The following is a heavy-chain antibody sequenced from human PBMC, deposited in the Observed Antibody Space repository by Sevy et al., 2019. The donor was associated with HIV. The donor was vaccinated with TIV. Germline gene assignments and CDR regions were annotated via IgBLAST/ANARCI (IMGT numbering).Heavy chain of an antibody. Sequence: GGSLRLSCTASGFSFGDYAMNWVRQAPGKGLEWVAFLKNKARGGTLDHAASVKGRFTISRDDSKSIVYLQMNDLRTEDTGVYYCTRWKGAQYRFDYWGQGALVTVSS. CDR1: GFSFGDYA. J-gene: IGHJ4*02. CDR2: LKNKARGGTL. V-gene: IGHV3-49*04. D-gene: IGHD5-18*01. CDR3: TRWKGAQYRFDY.